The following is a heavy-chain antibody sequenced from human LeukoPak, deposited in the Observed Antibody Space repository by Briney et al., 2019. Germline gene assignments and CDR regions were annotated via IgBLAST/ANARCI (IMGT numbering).Heavy chain of an antibody. J-gene: IGHJ4*02. CDR2: IYYSGST. CDR3: ATQTTEYDFWSGYYLYYFDY. V-gene: IGHV4-39*01. CDR1: GGALSSRRDY. D-gene: IGHD3-3*01. Sequence: SGTLSLTCTVSGGALSSRRDYWGWGRQRPGRGVEWVGSIYYSGSTYYNPCLKRRVTIYEYTCKNQCSLKRSSVSAAGTAVYYSATQTTEYDFWSGYYLYYFDYCGQGPLVTVSS.